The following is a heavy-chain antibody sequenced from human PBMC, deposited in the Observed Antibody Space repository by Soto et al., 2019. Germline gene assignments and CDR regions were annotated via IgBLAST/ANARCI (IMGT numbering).Heavy chain of an antibody. J-gene: IGHJ4*02. CDR3: ARDLAKGGGGAGFDY. D-gene: IGHD3-16*01. CDR2: INPKSGGT. V-gene: IGHV1-2*02. Sequence: QVQLVQSGAEVKKPGASVNVSCKASGYTFTVYYMHWVRQAPGQGLEWMGWINPKSGGTMYPQKLQGRVTMTWDTSISTAYMALTRLISDDTAVYYCARDLAKGGGGAGFDYWGQGTLVTVSS. CDR1: GYTFTVYY.